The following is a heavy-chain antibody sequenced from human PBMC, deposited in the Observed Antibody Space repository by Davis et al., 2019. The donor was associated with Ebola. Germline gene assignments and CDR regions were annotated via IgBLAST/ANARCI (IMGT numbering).Heavy chain of an antibody. CDR3: ARDLYYFDY. D-gene: IGHD2/OR15-2a*01. CDR1: GFTFSSYW. CDR2: INSDGSST. Sequence: GESLNIYCASSGFTFSSYWMHWVRQAPRKGLVWVSRINSDGSSTSYADSVNGRFTISRDNAKNTLYLQMNSLRAEDTAVYYCARDLYYFDYWGQGTLVTVSS. J-gene: IGHJ4*02. V-gene: IGHV3-74*01.